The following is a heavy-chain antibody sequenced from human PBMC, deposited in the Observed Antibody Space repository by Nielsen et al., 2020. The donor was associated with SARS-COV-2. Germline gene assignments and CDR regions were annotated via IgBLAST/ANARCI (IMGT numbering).Heavy chain of an antibody. CDR3: ARAYYYGSGTPALLDY. CDR2: IYYSGST. V-gene: IGHV4-30-4*01. D-gene: IGHD3-10*01. CDR1: GGSISSGDYY. J-gene: IGHJ4*02. Sequence: SETLSLTCTVSGGSISSGDYYWSWIRQPPGKGLEWIGYIYYSGSTYYNPSLKSRVTISVDTSKNQFSLKLSSVTAADTAVYYCARAYYYGSGTPALLDYWGQGTLVIVSS.